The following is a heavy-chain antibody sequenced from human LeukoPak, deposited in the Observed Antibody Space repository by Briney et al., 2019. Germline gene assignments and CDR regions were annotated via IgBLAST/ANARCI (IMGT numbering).Heavy chain of an antibody. D-gene: IGHD2/OR15-2a*01. J-gene: IGHJ4*02. Sequence: PGGSLRLSCAASRFTFSSYEMNWVRQASGQGLEWVSYIGGSGSPIYYADSVKGRFTISRDNAKNSLYLQMNSLRAEDTAVYYCARGTFYFDYWGQGTLVTVSS. CDR1: RFTFSSYE. CDR3: ARGTFYFDY. V-gene: IGHV3-48*03. CDR2: IGGSGSPI.